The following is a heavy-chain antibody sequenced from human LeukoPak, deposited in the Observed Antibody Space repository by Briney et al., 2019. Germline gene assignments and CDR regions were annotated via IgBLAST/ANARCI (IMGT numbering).Heavy chain of an antibody. J-gene: IGHJ4*02. D-gene: IGHD6-19*01. CDR2: ISAYNGNT. Sequence: GASVKVSCKASGYTFTGYHMHWVRQAPGQGLEWMGWISAYNGNTNYAQKLQGRVTMTTDTSTSTAYMELRSLRSDDTAVYYCARGAVAGKLSDYWGQGTLVTVSS. CDR3: ARGAVAGKLSDY. V-gene: IGHV1-18*04. CDR1: GYTFTGYH.